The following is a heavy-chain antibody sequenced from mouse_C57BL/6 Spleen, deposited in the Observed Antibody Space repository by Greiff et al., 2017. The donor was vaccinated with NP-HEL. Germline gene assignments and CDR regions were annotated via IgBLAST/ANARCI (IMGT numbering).Heavy chain of an antibody. Sequence: EVQLQESGPGLVKPSQSLSLTCSVTGYSITSGYYWNWIRQFPGNKLEWMGYISYDGSNNYNPSLKNRISITRDTSKNQFFLKLNSVTTEDTATYYCARGEAYLYYFDYWGQGTTLTVSS. CDR3: ARGEAYLYYFDY. V-gene: IGHV3-6*01. D-gene: IGHD1-1*01. CDR1: GYSITSGYY. J-gene: IGHJ2*01. CDR2: ISYDGSN.